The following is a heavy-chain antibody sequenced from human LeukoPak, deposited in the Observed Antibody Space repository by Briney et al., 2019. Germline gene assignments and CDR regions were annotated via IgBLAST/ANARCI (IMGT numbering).Heavy chain of an antibody. CDR1: GFTFSSYA. CDR2: ISSSSSYI. Sequence: GGSLRLSCAASGFTFSSYAMSWVRQAPGKGLEWVSSISSSSSYIYYADSVKGRFTISRDSAKNSLYLQMNSLRAEDTAVYYCAGEESYYYGMDVWGQGTTVTVSS. CDR3: AGEESYYYGMDV. V-gene: IGHV3-21*01. J-gene: IGHJ6*02.